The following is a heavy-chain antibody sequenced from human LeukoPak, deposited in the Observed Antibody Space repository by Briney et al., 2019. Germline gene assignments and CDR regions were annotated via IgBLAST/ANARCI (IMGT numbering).Heavy chain of an antibody. J-gene: IGHJ4*02. CDR1: GFTFSRYW. CDR2: SNSDGSST. D-gene: IGHD6-6*01. V-gene: IGHV3-74*01. CDR3: ARGNPSSY. Sequence: GGSLRLSCVASGFTFSRYWMHWVRQAPGKGLVWVSRSNSDGSSTNYADSVKGRFTISRDNAKNTLYLQMNSLRAEDTAVYYCARGNPSSYWGQGTLVTVSS.